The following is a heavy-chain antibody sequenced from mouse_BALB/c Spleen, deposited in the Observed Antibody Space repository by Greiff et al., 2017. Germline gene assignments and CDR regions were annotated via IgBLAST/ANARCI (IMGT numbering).Heavy chain of an antibody. CDR3: ARGGLYPDFDY. CDR2: INPGSGGT. Sequence: QVQLQQSGAELVRPGTSVKVSCKASGYAFTNYLIEWVKQRPGQGLEWIGVINPGSGGTNYNEKFKGKATLTADKSSSTAYMQLSSLTSDDSAVYFCARGGLYPDFDYWGQGTTLTVSS. D-gene: IGHD6-1*01. CDR1: GYAFTNYL. J-gene: IGHJ2*01. V-gene: IGHV1-54*01.